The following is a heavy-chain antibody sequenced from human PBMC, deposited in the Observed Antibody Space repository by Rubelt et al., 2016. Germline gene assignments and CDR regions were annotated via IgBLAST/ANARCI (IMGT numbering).Heavy chain of an antibody. CDR2: ISHSGGT. J-gene: IGHJ4*02. V-gene: IGHV4-39*07. D-gene: IGHD5-12*01. CDR1: GGSISSSDYY. Sequence: QLQLQESGPGLVKPSETLSLTCTVSGGSISSSDYYWGWIRQPPGKGLEWIGTISHSGGTFYSPSLKSRVTISADTSKNQFSLKLSSVTAADTAWYYCARDLGRSGYASCSDYWGRGTLVTVSS. CDR3: ARDLGRSGYASCSDY.